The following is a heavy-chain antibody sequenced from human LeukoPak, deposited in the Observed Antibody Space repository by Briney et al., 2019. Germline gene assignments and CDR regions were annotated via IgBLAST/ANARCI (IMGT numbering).Heavy chain of an antibody. CDR3: STTTCYASSNYYYGLDA. D-gene: IGHD2-2*01. CDR2: IYRNADGGTT. V-gene: IGHV3-15*05. J-gene: IGHJ6*02. CDR1: GFTFSNAW. Sequence: GGSLRLSCAASGFTFSNAWMTWVRQAPGKGLEWVGRIYRNADGGTTDYAAPVKGRFTISRDDSKNTLYLQMNSLKTEDTAVYYCSTTTCYASSNYYYGLDAWGQGTSVTVPS.